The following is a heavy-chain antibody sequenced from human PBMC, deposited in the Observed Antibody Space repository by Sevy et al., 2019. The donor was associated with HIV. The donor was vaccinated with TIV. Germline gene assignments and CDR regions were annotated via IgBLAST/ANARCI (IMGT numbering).Heavy chain of an antibody. CDR3: VSSSADLLTGPPPRAFDV. CDR1: GYSISSGYY. Sequence: SETLSLTCGVSGYSISSGYYWGWIRQPPGKGLEWIGEINHSGVINYNPSLKSRITISGDTSKNHFSLKLSSVTAADTAVSYCVSSSADLLTGPPPRAFDVWGRGTMVTVSS. J-gene: IGHJ3*01. CDR2: INHSGVI. D-gene: IGHD3-9*01. V-gene: IGHV4-38-2*01.